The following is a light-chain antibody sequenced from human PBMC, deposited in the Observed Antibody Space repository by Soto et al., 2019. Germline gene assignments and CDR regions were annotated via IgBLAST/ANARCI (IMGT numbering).Light chain of an antibody. J-gene: IGLJ2*01. CDR3: SSHTSSSTPVV. CDR1: SSDIGTYNY. V-gene: IGLV2-14*01. Sequence: QSVLTQPASVSGSPGQSITISCTGTSSDIGTYNYVSWYQQHPGKAPKLMIYEVSNRPSGVSNRFSGSKSANTASLTISGLQAEDEADYYCSSHTSSSTPVVFGGGTKLTVL. CDR2: EVS.